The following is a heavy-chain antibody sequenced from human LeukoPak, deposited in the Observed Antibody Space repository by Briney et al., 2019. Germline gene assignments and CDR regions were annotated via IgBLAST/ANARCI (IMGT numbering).Heavy chain of an antibody. CDR1: GYSISSGYY. Sequence: PSETLSLTCGVSGYSISSGYYWAWIRQPPGKGLEWIGTIYHIGSTYYNPSLESRVTISVDTSKNEFSLNLNSVTAADTAVYYCAREGWIITSGIDYWGQGALVTVSS. V-gene: IGHV4-38-2*02. D-gene: IGHD1-20*01. CDR3: AREGWIITSGIDY. J-gene: IGHJ4*02. CDR2: IYHIGST.